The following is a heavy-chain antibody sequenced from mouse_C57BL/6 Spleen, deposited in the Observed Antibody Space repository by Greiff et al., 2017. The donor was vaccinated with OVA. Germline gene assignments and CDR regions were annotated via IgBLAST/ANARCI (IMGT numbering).Heavy chain of an antibody. J-gene: IGHJ4*01. Sequence: QVQLQQPGAELVKPGASVKLSCKASGYTFTSYWMNWVKQRPGQGLEWIGMIHPNSGSTNYNEKFKSNATLTVDKSSSTAYIELISLPSEDSSVYYCARDRVYSNYVQGAMDYWGQGTSVTVSS. CDR3: ARDRVYSNYVQGAMDY. CDR2: IHPNSGST. D-gene: IGHD2-5*01. V-gene: IGHV1-64*01. CDR1: GYTFTSYW.